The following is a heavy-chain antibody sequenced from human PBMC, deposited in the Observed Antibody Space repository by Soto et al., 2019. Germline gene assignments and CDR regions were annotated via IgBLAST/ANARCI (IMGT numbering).Heavy chain of an antibody. CDR1: GGSLTKYY. J-gene: IGHJ4*02. CDR2: ISTSGNV. D-gene: IGHD3-3*01. Sequence: QVQLQESGPGLVKPSETLSLTCTVSGGSLTKYYWSWIRQPAGKGLEWLVRISTSGNVVSKASLRSRLTMSVDTSKNQFSLRLTSVTAADTAVYYCARDNNDFWSLYPLAFDYWGQGALVTVSS. CDR3: ARDNNDFWSLYPLAFDY. V-gene: IGHV4-4*07.